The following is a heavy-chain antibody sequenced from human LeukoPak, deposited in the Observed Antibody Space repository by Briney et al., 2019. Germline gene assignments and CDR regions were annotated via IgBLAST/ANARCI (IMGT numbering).Heavy chain of an antibody. CDR1: GFTFINFA. V-gene: IGHV3-64*01. Sequence: GGSLRLSCAASGFTFINFAMHWVRQAPGKGLEYVSAISSNGGSTDYANSVKGRFTISRDNSKNTLYLQMGSLRPEDMAVYYCARGRAWDHYDILTGYYTLYFDCWGQGTLVTVSS. D-gene: IGHD3-9*01. CDR2: ISSNGGST. CDR3: ARGRAWDHYDILTGYYTLYFDC. J-gene: IGHJ4*02.